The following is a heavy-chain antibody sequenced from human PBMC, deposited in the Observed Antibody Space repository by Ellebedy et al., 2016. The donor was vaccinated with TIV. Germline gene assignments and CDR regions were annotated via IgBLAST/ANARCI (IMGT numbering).Heavy chain of an antibody. V-gene: IGHV3-30*03. CDR3: ARNGYCTPSNCRSYNWFDP. J-gene: IGHJ5*02. D-gene: IGHD2-8*01. Sequence: GESLKISCAASGFTFSSYGMHWVRQAPGKGLEWVAVISYDGSNKYYADSVKGRFTISRDNSKNTLYLQMNSLTVDDTAEYYCARNGYCTPSNCRSYNWFDPWGQGTLVTVSS. CDR1: GFTFSSYG. CDR2: ISYDGSNK.